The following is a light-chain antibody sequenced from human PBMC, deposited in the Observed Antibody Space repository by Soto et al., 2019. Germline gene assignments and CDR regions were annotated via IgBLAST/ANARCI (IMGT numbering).Light chain of an antibody. V-gene: IGKV3-20*01. CDR1: QSVTSNF. Sequence: EIVLTQSPGTLSVSPGERATLSCRGIQSVTSNFLAWYQQKPGQSPRLLISAASTRASDVPDRFSGSGSGTDFTLTITRLEPEDFAVYYCQQYGSLPWTFGQGTKVE. CDR3: QQYGSLPWT. J-gene: IGKJ1*01. CDR2: AAS.